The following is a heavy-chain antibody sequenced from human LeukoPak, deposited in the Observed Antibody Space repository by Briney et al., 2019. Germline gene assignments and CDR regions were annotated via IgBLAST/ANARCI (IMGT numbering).Heavy chain of an antibody. J-gene: IGHJ6*04. V-gene: IGHV4-30-4*01. CDR2: IYYSGST. CDR3: ARDILTGSPLGYYGMDV. CDR1: GGSISSGDYY. Sequence: SETLSLTCTVSGGSISSGDYYWSWIRQPPGKGLECIGYIYYSGSTYYNPSLKSRVTISVDTSKNQFSLKLSSVTAADTAVYYSARDILTGSPLGYYGMDVWGKGTTVTVSS. D-gene: IGHD3-9*01.